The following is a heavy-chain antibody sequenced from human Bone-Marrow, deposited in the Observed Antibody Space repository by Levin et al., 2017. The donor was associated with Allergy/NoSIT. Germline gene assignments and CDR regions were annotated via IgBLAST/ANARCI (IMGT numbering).Heavy chain of an antibody. D-gene: IGHD2-15*01. V-gene: IGHV1-2*06. CDR1: GYTFTGYY. Sequence: GESLKISCKASGYTFTGYYMHWVRQAPGQGLEWMGRINPNSGGTNYAQKFQGRVTMTRDTSISTAYMELSRLRSDDTAVYYCARADYCSGGSCYPPVDYAFDIWGQGTMVTVSS. CDR2: INPNSGGT. J-gene: IGHJ3*02. CDR3: ARADYCSGGSCYPPVDYAFDI.